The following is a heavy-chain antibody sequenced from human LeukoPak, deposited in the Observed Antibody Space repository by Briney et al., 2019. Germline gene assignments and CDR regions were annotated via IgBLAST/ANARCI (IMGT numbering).Heavy chain of an antibody. J-gene: IGHJ4*02. CDR3: ARGVLEGRVTAGFEY. V-gene: IGHV4-30-4*01. Sequence: PSQTLSLTCTVSGGSISSGDYYWSWIRQPPGKGLEWIGYIYYSGSTNYNASLKSRVTISVDTSKNQLSLRLSSVTAADTAMYYCARGVLEGRVTAGFEYWGQGTLVTVSS. CDR2: IYYSGST. D-gene: IGHD2-21*02. CDR1: GGSISSGDYY.